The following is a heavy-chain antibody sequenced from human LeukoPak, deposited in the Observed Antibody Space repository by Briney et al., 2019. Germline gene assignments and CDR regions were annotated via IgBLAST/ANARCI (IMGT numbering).Heavy chain of an antibody. CDR2: IYYSGST. Sequence: PSETLSLTCAVSGESITSSGHPWSWIRQPPGKGLEWIGYIYYSGSTNYNPSLKSRVTISVDTSKNQFSLKLSSVTAADTAVYYCARHTWIQLWFDYWGQGTLVTVSS. D-gene: IGHD5-18*01. CDR3: ARHTWIQLWFDY. J-gene: IGHJ4*02. V-gene: IGHV4-61*05. CDR1: GESITSSGHP.